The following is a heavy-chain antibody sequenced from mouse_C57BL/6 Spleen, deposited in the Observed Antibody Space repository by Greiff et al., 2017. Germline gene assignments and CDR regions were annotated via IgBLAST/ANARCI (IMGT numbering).Heavy chain of an antibody. Sequence: EVKVEESGGGLVQPGGSMKLSCVASGFTFSNYWMNWVRQSPEKGLEWVAQIRLKSDNYATHYAESVIGSLTISRDDSKSSVNLQMYNLRAEDTGIYYCAEYGSRRYFDVWGTGTAVTVSS. D-gene: IGHD1-1*01. J-gene: IGHJ1*03. CDR2: IRLKSDNYAT. CDR3: AEYGSRRYFDV. V-gene: IGHV6-3*01. CDR1: GFTFSNYW.